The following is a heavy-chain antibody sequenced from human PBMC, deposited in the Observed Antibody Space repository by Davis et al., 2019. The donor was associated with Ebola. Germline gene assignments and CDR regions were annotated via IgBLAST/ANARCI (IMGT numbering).Heavy chain of an antibody. CDR1: GYTFTSYA. J-gene: IGHJ4*02. D-gene: IGHD3-9*01. CDR2: INAGNGNT. V-gene: IGHV1-3*01. CDR3: ARAQYYDILTGPSYYFDY. Sequence: ASVKVSCKASGYTFTSYAMHWVRQAPGQRLEWMGWINAGNGNTKYPQKFQGRVTITRDTSASTAYMELSSLRSEDTAVYYCARAQYYDILTGPSYYFDYWGQGTLVTVSS.